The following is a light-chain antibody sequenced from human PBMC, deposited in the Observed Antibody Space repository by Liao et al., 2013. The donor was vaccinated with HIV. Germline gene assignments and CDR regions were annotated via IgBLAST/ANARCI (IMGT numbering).Light chain of an antibody. V-gene: IGLV3-21*04. CDR2: YDD. J-gene: IGLJ3*02. Sequence: SYVLTQPPSVSVAPGETARLTCGGDDIGDRSVHWYQQKPGQAPVLVIYYDDDRPSGSRERFSGSNSGNTATLTITRVEAGDEADYYCQVWDTSSDHWVFGGGTKLTVL. CDR1: DIGDRS. CDR3: QVWDTSSDHWV.